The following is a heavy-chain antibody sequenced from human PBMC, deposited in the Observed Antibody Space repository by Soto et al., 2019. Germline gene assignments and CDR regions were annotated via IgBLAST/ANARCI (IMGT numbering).Heavy chain of an antibody. CDR2: ISYDGSNK. Sequence: GGSLRLSCAASGFTFSSYGMHWVRQAPGKGLEWVAVISYDGSNKYYADSVKGRFTISRDNSKNTLYLQMNSLRAEDTAVYYCAKDGLGYFDWFDYWGQGTLVTVSS. J-gene: IGHJ5*01. D-gene: IGHD3-9*01. CDR3: AKDGLGYFDWFDY. V-gene: IGHV3-30*18. CDR1: GFTFSSYG.